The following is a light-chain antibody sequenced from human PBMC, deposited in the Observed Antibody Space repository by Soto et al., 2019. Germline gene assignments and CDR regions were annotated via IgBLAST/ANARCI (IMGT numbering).Light chain of an antibody. Sequence: QSVLTQPPSASGTPGQRVTISCSGSSSNIGSNTVNWYQQLPGTAPKLLIYSNNQRPSGVPDRFSGSKSGTSASLAISGLQSEDEADYYCSSWDDGVSGWVFGGGTKLTVL. CDR2: SNN. V-gene: IGLV1-44*01. CDR3: SSWDDGVSGWV. J-gene: IGLJ3*02. CDR1: SSNIGSNT.